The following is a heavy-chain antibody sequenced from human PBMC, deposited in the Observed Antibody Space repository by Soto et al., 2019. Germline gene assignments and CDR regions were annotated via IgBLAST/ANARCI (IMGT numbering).Heavy chain of an antibody. J-gene: IGHJ6*02. V-gene: IGHV1-69*13. CDR1: GGTFSSYA. CDR3: ARVGGWPSFYYYYGMDV. CDR2: IIPIFGTA. Sequence: SVTVSCKVSGGTFSSYAISWVRQAPGQGLEWMGGIIPIFGTANYAQKFQGRVTITADESTSTAYMELSSLRSEDTAVYYCARVGGWPSFYYYYGMDVWGQGTTVTVSS. D-gene: IGHD6-19*01.